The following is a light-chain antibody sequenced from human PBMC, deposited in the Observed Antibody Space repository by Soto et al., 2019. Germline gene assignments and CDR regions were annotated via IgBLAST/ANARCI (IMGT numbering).Light chain of an antibody. Sequence: QSVLTQPRSVSGSPGESVTISCTGTSSDVGSYNYVSWYQQYPGKAPKVMIYDVTERPSEVPDRFSGSKSGNTASLTISGLQAEDEAEYYCAAWDDSLNGRGVVFGGGTKLTVL. CDR2: DVT. CDR1: SSDVGSYNY. V-gene: IGLV2-11*01. CDR3: AAWDDSLNGRGVV. J-gene: IGLJ2*01.